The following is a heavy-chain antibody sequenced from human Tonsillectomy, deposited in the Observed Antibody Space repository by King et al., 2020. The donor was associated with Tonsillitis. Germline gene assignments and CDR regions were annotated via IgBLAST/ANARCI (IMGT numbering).Heavy chain of an antibody. CDR2: ISGSGSTT. D-gene: IGHD3-22*01. J-gene: IGHJ3*01. CDR3: AKTPFVWLLRYVAFDF. Sequence: VQLVESGGGLVQPGGSLRLSCAASGFTFNIYAMSWVRQAPGKGLDWVSAISGSGSTTYYADSVQGRFTVSRDNSKNTLYLQMNSLIAEDTAVYYCAKTPFVWLLRYVAFDFWGKGKMLTVS. V-gene: IGHV3-23*04. CDR1: GFTFNIYA.